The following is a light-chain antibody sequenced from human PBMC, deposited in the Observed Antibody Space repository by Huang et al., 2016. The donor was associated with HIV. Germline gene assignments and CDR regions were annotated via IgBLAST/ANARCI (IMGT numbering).Light chain of an antibody. Sequence: DVVMTQSPLSLPVTLGQPASISCRSTQSLVHSDGSTYLNWFQQRPGQSPRRLIYKVSNRDSGVPDRFSGSGSGTDFTRKISRVESDDVGVYYCMQGTHWPRTFGQGTKVEIK. CDR2: KVS. V-gene: IGKV2-30*02. J-gene: IGKJ1*01. CDR1: QSLVHSDGSTY. CDR3: MQGTHWPRT.